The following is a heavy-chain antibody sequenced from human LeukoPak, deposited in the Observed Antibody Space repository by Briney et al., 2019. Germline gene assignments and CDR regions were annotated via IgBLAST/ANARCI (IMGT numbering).Heavy chain of an antibody. D-gene: IGHD1-1*01. V-gene: IGHV3-30*02. CDR2: IRSDASNT. CDR3: ARYCTFRTCSGTKFDS. J-gene: IGHJ4*02. Sequence: PGGSLRLSCAASGVTFSDFAMHWVRQAPGKGLEWVAYIRSDASNTYYADSVKGRFTISRDNAKNSLYLQMNSLRAEDSAVYYCARYCTFRTCSGTKFDSWGQGTLVTVSS. CDR1: GVTFSDFA.